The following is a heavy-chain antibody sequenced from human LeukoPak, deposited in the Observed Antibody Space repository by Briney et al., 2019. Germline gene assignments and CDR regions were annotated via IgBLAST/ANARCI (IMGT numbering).Heavy chain of an antibody. CDR3: ARKGSITIFGVVTPANWFDP. D-gene: IGHD3-3*01. CDR1: GYTFTSYG. CDR2: ISAYNGNT. J-gene: IGHJ5*02. Sequence: ASVKVSCKASGYTFTSYGISWVRQAPGQGLKWMGWISAYNGNTNYAQKLQGRVTMTTDTSTSTAYMELRSLRSDDTAVYYCARKGSITIFGVVTPANWFDPWGQGTLVTVSS. V-gene: IGHV1-18*01.